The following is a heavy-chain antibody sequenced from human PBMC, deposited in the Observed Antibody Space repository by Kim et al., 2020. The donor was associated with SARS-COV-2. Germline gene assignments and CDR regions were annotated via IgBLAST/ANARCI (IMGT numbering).Heavy chain of an antibody. CDR2: IWYDGSNK. D-gene: IGHD3-10*01. CDR3: ARELWPLGFDY. Sequence: GGPLRLSCAASGFTFSSYGMHWVRQAPGKGLEWVAVIWYDGSNKYYADSVKGRFTISRDNSKNTLYLQMNSLRAEDTAVYYCARELWPLGFDYWGQGTLVTVSS. CDR1: GFTFSSYG. J-gene: IGHJ4*02. V-gene: IGHV3-33*01.